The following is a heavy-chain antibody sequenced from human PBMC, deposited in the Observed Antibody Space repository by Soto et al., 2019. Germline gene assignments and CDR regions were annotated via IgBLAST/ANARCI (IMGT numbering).Heavy chain of an antibody. J-gene: IGHJ5*02. D-gene: IGHD3-10*01. V-gene: IGHV4-31*03. Sequence: SETLSLTCTVSGGSISSGGYYWSWIRQHPGKGLEWIGYIYYSGSTYYNPSLKSRVTISVDTSKNQFSLKLSSVTAADTAVYYCARVGELLGVSWFDPWGQGTLVTVSS. CDR3: ARVGELLGVSWFDP. CDR2: IYYSGST. CDR1: GGSISSGGYY.